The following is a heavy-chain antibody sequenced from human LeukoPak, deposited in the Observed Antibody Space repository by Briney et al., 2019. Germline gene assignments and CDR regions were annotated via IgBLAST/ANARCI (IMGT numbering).Heavy chain of an antibody. CDR3: ARVRGYDFWSGYYRTFDY. CDR1: GGSFSGYY. V-gene: IGHV4-34*01. CDR2: INHSGST. D-gene: IGHD3-3*01. J-gene: IGHJ4*02. Sequence: SETLSLTCAVYGGSFSGYYWSWIRQPPGKGLEWIGEINHSGSTNYNPSLKSRVTISVDTSKNQFSLKLSSVTAADTAVYYCARVRGYDFWSGYYRTFDYWGQGTLVTVSS.